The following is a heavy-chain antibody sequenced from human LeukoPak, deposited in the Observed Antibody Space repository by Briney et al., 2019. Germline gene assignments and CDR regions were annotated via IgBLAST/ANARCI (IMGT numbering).Heavy chain of an antibody. CDR3: ARAELAYSSSWQATLPDY. CDR1: GYTFTSYG. Sequence: GASVKVSCKASGYTFTSYGISWVRQAPGQGLEWMGWISAYNGNTNYAQKLQDRVTMTTDTSTSTAYMELRSLRSDDTAVYYCARAELAYSSSWQATLPDYWGQGTLVTVSS. CDR2: ISAYNGNT. J-gene: IGHJ4*02. V-gene: IGHV1-18*01. D-gene: IGHD6-13*01.